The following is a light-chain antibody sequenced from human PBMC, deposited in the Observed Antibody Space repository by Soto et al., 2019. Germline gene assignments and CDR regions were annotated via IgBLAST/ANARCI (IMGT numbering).Light chain of an antibody. J-gene: IGKJ2*01. CDR2: GAS. CDR3: QQRDKWPYT. Sequence: EIVLTQSPGSLSLSLGERATLSCRASQSVDSAFFAWYQQKPGQPPRLLMYGASRRATGIPDRFSGSGSGTDFTLTISRLEPEDFVVYYCQQRDKWPYTFGQGTKLEIK. CDR1: QSVDSAF. V-gene: IGKV3D-20*02.